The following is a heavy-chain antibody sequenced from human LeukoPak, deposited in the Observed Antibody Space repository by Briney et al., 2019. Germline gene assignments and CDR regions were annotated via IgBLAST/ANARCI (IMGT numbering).Heavy chain of an antibody. CDR3: ARAGGNCGGDCYFDY. CDR1: GGSISSSSYY. D-gene: IGHD2-21*02. J-gene: IGHJ4*02. Sequence: SETLSLTCTVSGGSISSSSYYWGWIRPPPGKGLEWIGSIYYSGSTNYNPSLKSRVTISVDTSKNQFSLKLSSVAAADTAVYYCARAGGNCGGDCYFDYWGQGTLVTVSS. V-gene: IGHV4-39*07. CDR2: IYYSGST.